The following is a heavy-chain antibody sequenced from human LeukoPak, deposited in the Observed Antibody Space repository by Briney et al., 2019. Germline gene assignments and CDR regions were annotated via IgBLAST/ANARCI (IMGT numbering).Heavy chain of an antibody. Sequence: GGSLRLSCAASGFTFSSYSMNWVRQAPGKGLEWVSSISSSSSYIYYADSVKGRFTISRDNSKSTLYLQMNSLRAEDTAVYYCARGDYGDYVWGQGTLVTVSS. J-gene: IGHJ4*02. CDR3: ARGDYGDYV. D-gene: IGHD4-17*01. CDR1: GFTFSSYS. CDR2: ISSSSSYI. V-gene: IGHV3-21*01.